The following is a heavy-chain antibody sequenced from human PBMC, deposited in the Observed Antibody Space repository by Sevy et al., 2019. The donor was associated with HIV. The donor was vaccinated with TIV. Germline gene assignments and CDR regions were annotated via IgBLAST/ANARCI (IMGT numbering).Heavy chain of an antibody. D-gene: IGHD6-13*01. CDR2: IKQDGSEK. Sequence: GGSLRLSCAASGFTFSSYWMSWVRQAPGKGLEWVANIKQDGSEKYYVDSVKGRFTISRDNAKNSLYLQMNSLRAEDTAVYYCARHAGYRYSRQNTFDYWGQGTLVTVSS. CDR3: ARHAGYRYSRQNTFDY. J-gene: IGHJ4*02. CDR1: GFTFSSYW. V-gene: IGHV3-7*01.